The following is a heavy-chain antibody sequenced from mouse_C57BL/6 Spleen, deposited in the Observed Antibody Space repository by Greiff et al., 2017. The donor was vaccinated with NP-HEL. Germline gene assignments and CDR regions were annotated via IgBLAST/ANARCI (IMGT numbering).Heavy chain of an antibody. V-gene: IGHV5-6*01. CDR3: ARKVATPGPMDY. D-gene: IGHD1-1*01. CDR2: ISSGGSYT. CDR1: GFTFSSYG. Sequence: EVQRVESGGDLVKPGGSLKLSCAASGFTFSSYGMSWVRQTPDKRLEWVATISSGGSYTYYPDSVTGRFTISRDNAKNTLYLQMSSLKSEDTAMYYCARKVATPGPMDYWGQGTSVTVSS. J-gene: IGHJ4*01.